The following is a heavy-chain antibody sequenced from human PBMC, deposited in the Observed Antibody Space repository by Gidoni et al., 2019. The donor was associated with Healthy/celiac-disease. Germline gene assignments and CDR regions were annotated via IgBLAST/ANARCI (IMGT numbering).Heavy chain of an antibody. V-gene: IGHV3-21*01. Sequence: LEWVSSISSSSSYIYYADSAKGRFTISRDNAKNSLYLQMNSLRAEDTAVYYCARERVGYYDSSGYYPVQHWGQGTLVTVSS. D-gene: IGHD3-22*01. CDR3: ARERVGYYDSSGYYPVQH. J-gene: IGHJ1*01. CDR2: ISSSSSYI.